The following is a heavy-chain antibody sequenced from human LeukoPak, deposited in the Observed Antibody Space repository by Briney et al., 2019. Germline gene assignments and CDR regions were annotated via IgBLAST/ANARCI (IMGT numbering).Heavy chain of an antibody. Sequence: SGTLSLTCAVSGGSISSSNWWSWVRQPPGKGLEWIGEIYHSGSTNYNPSLKSRVTISVDTSKNQFSLKLSSVTAADTAVYYCARHARYFYYFDYWGQGTLVTVSS. D-gene: IGHD1-14*01. CDR2: IYHSGST. CDR1: GGSISSSNW. J-gene: IGHJ4*02. CDR3: ARHARYFYYFDY. V-gene: IGHV4-4*02.